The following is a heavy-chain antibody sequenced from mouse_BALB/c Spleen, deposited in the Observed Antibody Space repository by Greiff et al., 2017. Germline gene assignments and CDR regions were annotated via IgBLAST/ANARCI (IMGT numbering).Heavy chain of an antibody. CDR1: GFTFSSYG. V-gene: IGHV5-6*02. CDR3: ARQTGTWDY. J-gene: IGHJ2*01. Sequence: DVMLVESGGDLVKPGGSLKLSCAASGFTFSSYGMSWVRQTPDKRLEWVATISSGGSYTYYPDSVKGRFTISRDNAKNTLYLQMSSLKSEDTAMYYCARQTGTWDYWGQGTTLTVSS. CDR2: ISSGGSYT. D-gene: IGHD4-1*01.